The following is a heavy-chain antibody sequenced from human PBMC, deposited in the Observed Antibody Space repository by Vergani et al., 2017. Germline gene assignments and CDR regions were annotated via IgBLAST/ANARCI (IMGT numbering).Heavy chain of an antibody. CDR1: GGTFSSYA. CDR3: AEGGIMDELNWFDH. D-gene: IGHD3-16*01. V-gene: IGHV1-69*01. CDR2: IIPIFGTA. J-gene: IGHJ5*02. Sequence: QVQLVQSGAEVKKPGSSVKVSCKASGGTFSSYAISWVRQAPGQGLEWMGGIIPIFGTATYAQKFQGRVTLTADESTNTPYMGLGRRRAEDTAVYYCAEGGIMDELNWFDHWGQGTLVTVSS.